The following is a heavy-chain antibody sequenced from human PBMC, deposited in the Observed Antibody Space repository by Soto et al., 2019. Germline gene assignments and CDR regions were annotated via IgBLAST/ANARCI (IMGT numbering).Heavy chain of an antibody. Sequence: GASVKVSCKASGYTFTSYGISWVRQAPGQGLEWMGWISAYNGNTNYAQKLQGRFTMTTDTSTSTAYMELRSLRSDDTAVYYCARVGVGTVTYYYYYGMDVWGQGTTVTVSS. J-gene: IGHJ6*02. V-gene: IGHV1-18*01. CDR2: ISAYNGNT. CDR3: ARVGVGTVTYYYYYGMDV. CDR1: GYTFTSYG. D-gene: IGHD4-17*01.